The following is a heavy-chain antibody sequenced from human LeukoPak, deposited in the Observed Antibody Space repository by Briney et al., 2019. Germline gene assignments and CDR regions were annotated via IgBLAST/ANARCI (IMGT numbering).Heavy chain of an antibody. J-gene: IGHJ6*02. CDR3: ASDGVRSTAKGRDYYYYGMDV. CDR1: GFTFSSYG. D-gene: IGHD5-18*01. CDR2: IWYDGSNK. Sequence: GGSLRLSCAASGFTFSSYGMHWVRQAPGKGLEWVAVIWYDGSNKYYADSVKGRFTISRDNSKNTLYLQMNSLRAEDTAVYYCASDGVRSTAKGRDYYYYGMDVWGQGTTVTVSS. V-gene: IGHV3-33*01.